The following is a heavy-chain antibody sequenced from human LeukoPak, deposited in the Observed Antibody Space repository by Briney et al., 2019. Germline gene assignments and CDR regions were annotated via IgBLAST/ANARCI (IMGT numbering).Heavy chain of an antibody. V-gene: IGHV4-61*01. CDR2: ISYSGST. CDR1: GGSVSSGSHY. Sequence: SETLSLTCSVSGGSVSSGSHYWSWIRQPPGKGLEWIGYISYSGSTNYNPSLKSRVTISVDTSKNQFSLKLSSVTAADTVVYYCVRDKYGDYVRAFDIWGQGTMVTVSS. D-gene: IGHD4-17*01. J-gene: IGHJ3*02. CDR3: VRDKYGDYVRAFDI.